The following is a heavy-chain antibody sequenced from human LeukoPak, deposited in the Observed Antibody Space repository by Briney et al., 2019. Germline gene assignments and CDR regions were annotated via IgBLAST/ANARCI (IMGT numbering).Heavy chain of an antibody. CDR1: GYTFTSYG. D-gene: IGHD3-3*01. V-gene: IGHV1-18*01. CDR2: ISAYNGNT. CDR3: ARTYYDFWSGYYTGDY. J-gene: IGHJ4*02. Sequence: ASVKVSCKASGYTFTSYGISWVRQAPGQGLEWMGWISAYNGNTNYAQKLQGRVTMTTDTSTSTAYMELRSQRSDDTAVYYCARTYYDFWSGYYTGDYWGQGTLVTVSS.